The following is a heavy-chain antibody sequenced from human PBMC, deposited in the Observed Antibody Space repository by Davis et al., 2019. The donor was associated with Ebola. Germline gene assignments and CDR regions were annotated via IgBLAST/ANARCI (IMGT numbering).Heavy chain of an antibody. CDR2: IKEDGSQT. J-gene: IGHJ4*02. D-gene: IGHD4-11*01. CDR3: ARDSDDYSFDY. Sequence: GESLKISCAASGFTFSHSWMSWVRRAPGKGLEWVANIKEDGSQTYYVDSVKGRFTISRDNSKNTLYLQMNSLRPEDTAVYYCARDSDDYSFDYWGQGTLVTVSS. V-gene: IGHV3-7*01. CDR1: GFTFSHSW.